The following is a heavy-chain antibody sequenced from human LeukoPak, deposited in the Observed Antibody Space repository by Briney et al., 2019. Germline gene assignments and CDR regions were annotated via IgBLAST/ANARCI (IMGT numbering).Heavy chain of an antibody. Sequence: ASVKVSCKASGYTFTSYYMHWVRQAPGQGLEWMGIINPSGGSTSYAQKFQGRGTMTRDTSTSTVYMELSSLRSEDTAVYYCARDPDYYDSSGYYLPTYWGQGTLVTVSS. V-gene: IGHV1-46*01. J-gene: IGHJ4*02. CDR1: GYTFTSYY. D-gene: IGHD3-22*01. CDR3: ARDPDYYDSSGYYLPTY. CDR2: INPSGGST.